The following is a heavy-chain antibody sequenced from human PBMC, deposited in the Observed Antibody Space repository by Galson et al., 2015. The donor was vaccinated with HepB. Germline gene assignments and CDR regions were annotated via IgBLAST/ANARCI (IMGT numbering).Heavy chain of an antibody. CDR2: IKSKTDGGTT. V-gene: IGHV3-15*01. D-gene: IGHD6-13*01. Sequence: SLRLSCAASGFTFSNAWMSWVRQAPGKGLEWVGRIKSKTDGGTTDYAAPVKGRFTISRDDSKNTLYLQMNSLKTEDTAVYYCTPDSWYWVHYYGMDVWGQGTTVTVSS. CDR1: GFTFSNAW. J-gene: IGHJ6*02. CDR3: TPDSWYWVHYYGMDV.